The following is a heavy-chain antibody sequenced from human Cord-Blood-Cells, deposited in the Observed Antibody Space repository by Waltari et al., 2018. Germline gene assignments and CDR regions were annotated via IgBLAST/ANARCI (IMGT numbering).Heavy chain of an antibody. CDR2: INHSGST. CDR3: ARDRVATNSTIFGVVPTYNWFDP. CDR1: GGSFSGYY. V-gene: IGHV4-34*01. D-gene: IGHD3-3*01. Sequence: QVQLQQWGAGLLKPSETLSLTCAVYGGSFSGYYWSWIRQPPGKGLEWIGEINHSGSTNDNPSLKSRVTISVDTSKNQFSLKLSSVTAADTAVYYCARDRVATNSTIFGVVPTYNWFDPWGQGTLVTVSS. J-gene: IGHJ5*02.